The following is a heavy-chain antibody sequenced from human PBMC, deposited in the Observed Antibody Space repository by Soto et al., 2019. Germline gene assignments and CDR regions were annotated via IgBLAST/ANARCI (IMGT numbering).Heavy chain of an antibody. Sequence: QVQLVQSGAEVKKPGASVKVSCKASGYTFTSYGVSWVRQAPGQGLEWMGWISGYNGKTGYAQKLQGRVTMTTDTSTSTAYMELRSLRSDDTAVYYCAREIERCSGFGWFDLWGQGALVSVSS. CDR2: ISGYNGKT. CDR3: AREIERCSGFGWFDL. D-gene: IGHD6-19*01. V-gene: IGHV1-18*01. J-gene: IGHJ5*02. CDR1: GYTFTSYG.